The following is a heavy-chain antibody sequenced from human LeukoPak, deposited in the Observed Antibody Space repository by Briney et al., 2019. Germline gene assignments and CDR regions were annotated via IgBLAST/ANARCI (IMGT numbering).Heavy chain of an antibody. Sequence: GASVTVSCKASGYTFTSYGISWVRQAPGQGLEGMGWISAYNGNTNYAQKLQGRVTMTTDTSTSTAYMELRSLRSDDTAVYYCARDLTGTTGDDDAFDIWGQGTMVTVSS. CDR3: ARDLTGTTGDDDAFDI. CDR1: GYTFTSYG. D-gene: IGHD1-20*01. V-gene: IGHV1-18*01. CDR2: ISAYNGNT. J-gene: IGHJ3*02.